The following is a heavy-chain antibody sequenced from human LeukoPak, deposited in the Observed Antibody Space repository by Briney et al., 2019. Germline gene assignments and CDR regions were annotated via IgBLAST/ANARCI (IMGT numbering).Heavy chain of an antibody. V-gene: IGHV4-34*01. Sequence: SETLSLTCAVYGVSFSGYYWSWIRQPPGKGLEWIGEINHSGSTKYNPSLKSRVTISVDTSKNQFSLKLSSVTAADTVVYYCARALAEQNIVVVPAAWEGLYYFDYWGQGTLVTVSS. CDR1: GVSFSGYY. D-gene: IGHD2-2*01. CDR2: INHSGST. CDR3: ARALAEQNIVVVPAAWEGLYYFDY. J-gene: IGHJ4*02.